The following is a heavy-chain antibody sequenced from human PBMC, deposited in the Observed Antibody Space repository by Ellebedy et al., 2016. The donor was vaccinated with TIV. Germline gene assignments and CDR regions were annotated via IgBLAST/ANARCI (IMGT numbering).Heavy chain of an antibody. CDR1: ELTFSNYA. Sequence: GESLKISCLVSELTFSNYAMTWVRQAPGKGLEWVSSISGNADTTFYADSVRGRFTISRDNSKNTLDLQMNSLRAEDTAIYYCAKDYYDRSGFHLDYWGQGTLVTVSS. D-gene: IGHD3-22*01. CDR3: AKDYYDRSGFHLDY. J-gene: IGHJ4*02. V-gene: IGHV3-23*01. CDR2: ISGNADTT.